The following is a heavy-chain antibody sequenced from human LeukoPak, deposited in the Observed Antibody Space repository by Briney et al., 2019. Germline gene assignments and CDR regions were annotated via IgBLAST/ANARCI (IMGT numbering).Heavy chain of an antibody. D-gene: IGHD1-26*01. Sequence: WGSLRLYGAGYGFTCSGSDLHWLGQASGKGLEWLGRISRRGNSYATAYAASVTGRFTISRDDSKNTAYLQMNSLRAEDTAIYYCSRHDSSVVGGNDAFDIWGQGTLVTVSS. J-gene: IGHJ3*02. V-gene: IGHV3-73*01. CDR3: SRHDSSVVGGNDAFDI. CDR1: GFTCSGSD. CDR2: ISRRGNSYAT.